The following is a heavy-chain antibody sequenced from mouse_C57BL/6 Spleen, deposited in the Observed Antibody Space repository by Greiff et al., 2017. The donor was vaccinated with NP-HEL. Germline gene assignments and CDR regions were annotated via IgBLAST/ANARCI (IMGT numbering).Heavy chain of an antibody. CDR2: IRSKSNNYAT. D-gene: IGHD2-2*01. Sequence: EVQLVESGGGLVQPKGSLKLSCAASGFSFNTYAMNWVRQAPGKGLEWVARIRSKSNNYATYYADSVKDRFTISRDDSESMLYLQMNNLKTEDTAMYYCVRQEVTTGVMDYWGQGTSVTVSS. CDR3: VRQEVTTGVMDY. CDR1: GFSFNTYA. V-gene: IGHV10-1*01. J-gene: IGHJ4*01.